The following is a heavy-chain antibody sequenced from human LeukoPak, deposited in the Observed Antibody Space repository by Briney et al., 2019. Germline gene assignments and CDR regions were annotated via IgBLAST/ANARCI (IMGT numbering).Heavy chain of an antibody. V-gene: IGHV1-8*03. D-gene: IGHD3-22*01. CDR3: ARGRDYYDSSLYY. CDR1: GYTFTSYD. Sequence: GASVKVSCKASGYTFTSYDINWVRQATGQGLEWMGWMNPNSGNTGYAQKFQGRVTITRDTSASTAYMELSSLRSEDMAVYYCARGRDYYDSSLYYWGQGTLVTVSS. CDR2: MNPNSGNT. J-gene: IGHJ4*02.